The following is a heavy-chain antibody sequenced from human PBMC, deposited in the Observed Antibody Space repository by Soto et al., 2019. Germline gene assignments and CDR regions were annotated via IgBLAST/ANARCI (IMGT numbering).Heavy chain of an antibody. J-gene: IGHJ6*02. CDR3: ARGYSYGYVYYYGMDV. D-gene: IGHD5-18*01. CDR1: GGTFSSYT. CDR2: IIPILGIA. Sequence: QVQLVQSGAEVKKPGSSVKVSCKASGGTFSSYTISWVRQAPGQGLEWMGRIIPILGIANYAQKFQGRVTITADKSTSTAYMELSSLRSEDTAVYYCARGYSYGYVYYYGMDVWGQGTTVTVSS. V-gene: IGHV1-69*02.